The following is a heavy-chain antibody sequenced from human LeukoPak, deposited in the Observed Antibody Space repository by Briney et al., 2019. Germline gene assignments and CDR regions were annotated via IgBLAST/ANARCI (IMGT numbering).Heavy chain of an antibody. CDR2: MNPNSSNT. D-gene: IGHD6-13*01. V-gene: IGHV1-8*01. J-gene: IGHJ1*01. CDR3: VRGRRQQAFQH. Sequence: GASVKVSCKASGYTFTSYDINWVRQATGQGLEWMGWMNPNSSNTGYAQKFQGRVTMTRNTSISTAYMEPSSLGSEDTAVYYCVRGRRQQAFQHWGQGTLVTVSS. CDR1: GYTFTSYD.